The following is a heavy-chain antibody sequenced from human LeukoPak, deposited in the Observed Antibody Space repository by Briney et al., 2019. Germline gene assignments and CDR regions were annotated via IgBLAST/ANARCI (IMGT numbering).Heavy chain of an antibody. CDR2: IYIRRST. CDR1: GGSISSYY. J-gene: IGHJ6*03. Sequence: SETLSLTCTVSGGSISSYYWSWIRQPAGKGLEWIGRIYIRRSTNYNPSLKSRVTMSVDTSKNQFSLKLSSVTAADTAVYYCARDLNYYDSSGYSYYYYYMDVWGKGTTVTVSS. D-gene: IGHD3-22*01. V-gene: IGHV4-4*07. CDR3: ARDLNYYDSSGYSYYYYYMDV.